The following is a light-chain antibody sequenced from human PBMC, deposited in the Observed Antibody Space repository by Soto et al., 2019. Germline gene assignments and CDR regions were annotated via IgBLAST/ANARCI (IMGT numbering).Light chain of an antibody. CDR3: TSFSSTTPIV. V-gene: IGLV2-14*03. Sequence: QSVLTQPASVSGSPGQSIIISCTGTSSDIGAYNYVAWYQHHPGKAPKLMIYDVNSRPSGVSNRLSGSKSGNTASLTISGLQPEDEADYYCTSFSSTTPIVFGGGTKVTVL. CDR2: DVN. CDR1: SSDIGAYNY. J-gene: IGLJ3*02.